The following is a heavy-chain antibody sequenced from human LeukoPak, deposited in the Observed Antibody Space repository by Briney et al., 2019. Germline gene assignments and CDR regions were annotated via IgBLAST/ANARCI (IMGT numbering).Heavy chain of an antibody. J-gene: IGHJ4*02. Sequence: ASVKVSCKASGYTFTSYGISWVRQDPGQGLEWMGWISAYNGNTNYAQKLQGRVTMTTDTSTSTAYMELRSLRSDDTAVYYCARDGTRIVGATWVYWGQGTLVTVSS. CDR2: ISAYNGNT. V-gene: IGHV1-18*01. CDR1: GYTFTSYG. D-gene: IGHD1-26*01. CDR3: ARDGTRIVGATWVY.